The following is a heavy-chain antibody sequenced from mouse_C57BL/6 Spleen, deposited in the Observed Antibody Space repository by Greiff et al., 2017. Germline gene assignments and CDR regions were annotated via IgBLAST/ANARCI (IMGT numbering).Heavy chain of an antibody. Sequence: EVKLQQSGPELVKPGASVKISCKASGYTFTDYYMNWVKQSHGKSLEWIGDINPNNGGTSYNQKFKGKATLTVDKSSSTAYMELRSLTSEDSAVYYCARGYDYDDYWGQGTTLTVSS. D-gene: IGHD2-4*01. V-gene: IGHV1-26*01. CDR2: INPNNGGT. CDR3: ARGYDYDDY. J-gene: IGHJ2*01. CDR1: GYTFTDYY.